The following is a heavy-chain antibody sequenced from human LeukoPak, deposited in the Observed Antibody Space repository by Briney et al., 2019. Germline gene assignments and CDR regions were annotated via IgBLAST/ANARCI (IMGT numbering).Heavy chain of an antibody. J-gene: IGHJ5*02. Sequence: ASVKVSCKASGYTSTRYYIHWVRQAPGQGLEWMGIINPSGGPANYAQKNQGRVTMTRDTSMSTVYMELNSLKSEDTAVYYCARGPPTTMTNRYFGLFDPWGQGTSVTVSS. V-gene: IGHV1-46*01. CDR1: GYTSTRYY. CDR2: INPSGGPA. CDR3: ARGPPTTMTNRYFGLFDP. D-gene: IGHD4-17*01.